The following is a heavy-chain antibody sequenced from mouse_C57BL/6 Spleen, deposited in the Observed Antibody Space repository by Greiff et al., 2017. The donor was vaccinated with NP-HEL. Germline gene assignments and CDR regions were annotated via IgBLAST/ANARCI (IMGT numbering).Heavy chain of an antibody. CDR3: ARGGSSYYSNYTFAY. V-gene: IGHV1-55*01. CDR2: IYPGSGST. Sequence: VQLQQPGAELVKPGASVKMSCKASGYTFTSYWITWVKQRPGQGLEWIGDIYPGSGSTNYNEKFKSKATLTVDTSSSTAYMQLSSLTSEDSAVYYCARGGSSYYSNYTFAYWGQGTLVTVSA. J-gene: IGHJ3*01. D-gene: IGHD2-5*01. CDR1: GYTFTSYW.